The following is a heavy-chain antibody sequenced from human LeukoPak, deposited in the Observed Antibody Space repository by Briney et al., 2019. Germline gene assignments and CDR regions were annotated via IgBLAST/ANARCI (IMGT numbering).Heavy chain of an antibody. D-gene: IGHD6-19*01. CDR2: IIPIFGTA. J-gene: IGHJ6*03. V-gene: IGHV1-69*05. CDR1: GGTFSSYA. Sequence: SVKVSCQASGGTFSSYAISWVRQAPGQGLEWMGGIIPIFGTANYAQKFQGRVTITTDESTSTAYMELSSLRSEDTAVYYCARGGSGWYGDYYYMDVWGKGTTVTVSS. CDR3: ARGGSGWYGDYYYMDV.